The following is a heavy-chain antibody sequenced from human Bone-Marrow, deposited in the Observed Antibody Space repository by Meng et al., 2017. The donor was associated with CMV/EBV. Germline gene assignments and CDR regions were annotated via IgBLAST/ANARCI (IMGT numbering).Heavy chain of an antibody. Sequence: LTCAVYGGSFSSYYWSWIRQPPGKGLEWIGEINHSGSTNYNPSLKSRVTISVDTSKNQFSLKLSSVTAADTAVYYCARGELAGIFDYWGQGTLVTVSS. CDR3: ARGELAGIFDY. D-gene: IGHD3-10*01. V-gene: IGHV4-34*01. J-gene: IGHJ4*02. CDR1: GGSFSSYY. CDR2: INHSGST.